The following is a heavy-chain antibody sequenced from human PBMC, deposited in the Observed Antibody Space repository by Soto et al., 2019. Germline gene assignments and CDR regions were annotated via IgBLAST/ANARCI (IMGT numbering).Heavy chain of an antibody. CDR1: GGSISSDSYY. CDR2: IFYSGST. CDR3: ARSGLGLAILKMPDY. V-gene: IGHV4-39*01. J-gene: IGHJ4*02. Sequence: SETLSLTCTVSGGSISSDSYYWGWIRQAPGKGLEWVGSIFYSGSTYYNTSLKSRITISVDTSKNRLSLKVNSVTAADTAVYYCARSGLGLAILKMPDYWGQGTLVTVSS. D-gene: IGHD5-12*01.